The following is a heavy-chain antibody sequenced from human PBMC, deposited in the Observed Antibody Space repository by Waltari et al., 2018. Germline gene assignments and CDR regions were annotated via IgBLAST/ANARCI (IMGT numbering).Heavy chain of an antibody. CDR3: ARSFRRVTMIVVVKYYMDV. CDR1: GFTFSSYS. J-gene: IGHJ6*03. V-gene: IGHV3-48*04. D-gene: IGHD3-22*01. CDR2: ISSSSSTI. Sequence: EVQLVESGGGLVQPGGSLRLSCAASGFTFSSYSMNWVRQAPGKGLEWVSYISSSSSTIYYADSVKGRFTISRDNAKNSLYLQMNSLRAEDTAVYYCARSFRRVTMIVVVKYYMDVWGKGTTVTVSS.